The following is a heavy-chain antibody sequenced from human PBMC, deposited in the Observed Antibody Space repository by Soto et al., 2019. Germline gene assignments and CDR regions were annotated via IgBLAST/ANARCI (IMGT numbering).Heavy chain of an antibody. J-gene: IGHJ4*02. CDR2: IYYDVTT. CDR1: GVSITSSNFYY. D-gene: IGHD4-17*01. V-gene: IGHV4-31*01. Sequence: SETLSLTCTVSGVSITSSNFYYWNWIRHLPGKGLEWIGYIYYDVTTYYNPSLESLITISVDTSKNQFSLNLSSVTAADTAVYYCARIPDMTRVTQYYFDSWGQGALVTVXS. CDR3: ARIPDMTRVTQYYFDS.